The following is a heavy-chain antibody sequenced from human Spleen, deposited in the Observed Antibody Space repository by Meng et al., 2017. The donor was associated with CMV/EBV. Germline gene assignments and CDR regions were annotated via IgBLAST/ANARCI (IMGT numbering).Heavy chain of an antibody. J-gene: IGHJ5*02. V-gene: IGHV1-8*01. D-gene: IGHD3-22*01. Sequence: ASVKVSCKASGYTFTSYDINWVRQATGQGLEWMGWMNPNSGNTGYAQKFQGRVTMTRNTSISTAYMELSSLRSEDTAVYYCARGINSGYFADHVLRGPWGQGTLVTVSS. CDR1: GYTFTSYD. CDR2: MNPNSGNT. CDR3: ARGINSGYFADHVLRGP.